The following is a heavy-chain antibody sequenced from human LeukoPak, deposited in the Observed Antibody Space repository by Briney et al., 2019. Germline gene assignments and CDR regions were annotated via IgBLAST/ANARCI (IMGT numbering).Heavy chain of an antibody. CDR3: VRDRPHNWFDP. Sequence: GASVKVSCKASGYTFSAYYIHWVRQAPGQGLEWIGLIKPDSGDTNCAQKFRGRVTMTRDTSITTAYMELNRLTSDDTALYYCVRDRPHNWFDPWGQGTLVTVSS. J-gene: IGHJ5*02. V-gene: IGHV1-2*02. CDR2: IKPDSGDT. CDR1: GYTFSAYY.